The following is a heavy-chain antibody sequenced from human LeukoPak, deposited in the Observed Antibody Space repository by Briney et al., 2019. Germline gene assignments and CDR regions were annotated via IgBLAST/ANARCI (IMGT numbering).Heavy chain of an antibody. CDR3: ARGGPFMPHHAFDI. CDR1: GGSISSYY. Sequence: PSETLSLTCTVSGGSISSYYWSWIRQPPGKGLEWIGYIYYSGSTNYNPSLKSRVTISVDTSKNQFSLKLSSVTAADTAVYYCARGGPFMPHHAFDIWGQGTMVTVSS. CDR2: IYYSGST. V-gene: IGHV4-59*01. D-gene: IGHD2-2*01. J-gene: IGHJ3*02.